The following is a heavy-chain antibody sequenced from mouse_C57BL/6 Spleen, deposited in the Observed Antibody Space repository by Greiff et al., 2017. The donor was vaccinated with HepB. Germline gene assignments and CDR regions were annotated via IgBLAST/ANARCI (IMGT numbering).Heavy chain of an antibody. CDR2: IDPENGDT. CDR3: TTFFDYDRGAWFAY. J-gene: IGHJ3*01. D-gene: IGHD2-4*01. V-gene: IGHV14-4*01. CDR1: GFNIKDDY. Sequence: EVQLQQSGAELVRPGASVKLSCTASGFNIKDDYMHWVKQRPEQGLEWIGWIDPENGDTEYASKFQGKATITADTSSNTAYLQLSSLTSEDTAVYYCTTFFDYDRGAWFAYWGQGTLVTVSA.